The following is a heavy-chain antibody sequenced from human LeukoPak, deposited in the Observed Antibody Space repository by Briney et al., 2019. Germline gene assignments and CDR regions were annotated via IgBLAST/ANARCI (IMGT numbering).Heavy chain of an antibody. Sequence: SETLSLTCTVSGGSISSYYRSWIRQPAGKGLEWIGRIYSSGSTDYNPSLTSRVTMSVDTSKNQFSLTLSSVTAADTAVYYCARERPLQADDYHGMDVWGKGTTGTVSS. J-gene: IGHJ6*04. D-gene: IGHD5-24*01. V-gene: IGHV4-4*07. CDR2: IYSSGST. CDR1: GGSISSYY. CDR3: ARERPLQADDYHGMDV.